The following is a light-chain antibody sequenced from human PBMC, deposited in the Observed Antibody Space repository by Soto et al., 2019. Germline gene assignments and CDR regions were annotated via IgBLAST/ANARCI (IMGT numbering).Light chain of an antibody. J-gene: IGLJ1*01. CDR1: SSDVGAYNY. CDR2: DVS. V-gene: IGLV2-11*01. Sequence: QSVLTQPRSVSGSPGQSVTISCTGTSSDVGAYNYVSWYQQHPGKAPKFMIYDVSKRPSGVPDRFSGSKSGNTAYLTISGLQAEDEADYYCCSYAGTCSYVFGAGKKVTV. CDR3: CSYAGTCSYV.